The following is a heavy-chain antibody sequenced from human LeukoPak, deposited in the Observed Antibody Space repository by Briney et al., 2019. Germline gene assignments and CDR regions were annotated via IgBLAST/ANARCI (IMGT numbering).Heavy chain of an antibody. CDR1: GFTFSSYA. CDR3: ARGNWGYYFDY. Sequence: GGSLRLSCAASGFTFSSYAMHWVRQAPGKGLEWVAVISYDGSNKYYADSVKGRFTISRDNSKYTLYLQMNSLRAEDTAVYYCARGNWGYYFDYWGQGTLVTVSS. D-gene: IGHD7-27*01. CDR2: ISYDGSNK. V-gene: IGHV3-30-3*01. J-gene: IGHJ4*02.